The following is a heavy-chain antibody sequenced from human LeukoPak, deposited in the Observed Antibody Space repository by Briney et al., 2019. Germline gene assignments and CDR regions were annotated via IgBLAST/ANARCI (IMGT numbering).Heavy chain of an antibody. CDR3: ATGSDVYYDILTGYRDAFDI. D-gene: IGHD3-9*01. V-gene: IGHV1-24*01. Sequence: ASVKVSCKVSGYTLTELSMHWVRQAPGKGLEWMGGFDPEDGETIYAQKFQGRVTMTEDTSTDTAYMELSGLRSEDTAVYYCATGSDVYYDILTGYRDAFDIWGQGTMVTVSS. CDR1: GYTLTELS. J-gene: IGHJ3*02. CDR2: FDPEDGET.